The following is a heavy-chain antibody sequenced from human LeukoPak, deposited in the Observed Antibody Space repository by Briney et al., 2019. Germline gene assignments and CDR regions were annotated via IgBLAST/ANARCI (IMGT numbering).Heavy chain of an antibody. CDR3: ARPYCSSTSCYRQFDY. CDR1: GYTFTSYG. J-gene: IGHJ4*02. CDR2: ISAYNGNT. D-gene: IGHD2-2*01. V-gene: IGHV1-18*01. Sequence: ASVNVSCKASGYTFTSYGISWVRQAPGQGLEWMGWISAYNGNTNYAQKLQGRVTMTTDTSTSTAYMELRSLRSDDTAVYYCARPYCSSTSCYRQFDYWGQGTLVTVSS.